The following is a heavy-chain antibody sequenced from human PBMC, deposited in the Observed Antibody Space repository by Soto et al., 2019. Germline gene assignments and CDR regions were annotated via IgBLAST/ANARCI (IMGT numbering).Heavy chain of an antibody. CDR1: GGLFSSYP. CDR2: IIPVFQTA. V-gene: IGHV1-69*13. D-gene: IGHD3-22*01. J-gene: IGHJ4*02. Sequence: SVKVSCKASGGLFSSYPISWVRQVPGQGLEWMGGIIPVFQTAYYTQRFQGRVTITADESTNTAYMELSSLRSEDTAIYYCARGGSGYTWFNEFWGQGTLVTVSS. CDR3: ARGGSGYTWFNEF.